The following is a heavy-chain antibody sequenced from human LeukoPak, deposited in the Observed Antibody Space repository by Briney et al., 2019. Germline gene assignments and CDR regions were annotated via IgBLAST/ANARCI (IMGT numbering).Heavy chain of an antibody. D-gene: IGHD6-13*01. J-gene: IGHJ4*02. CDR1: GGSISSSSYY. CDR3: ASNIAAAGYYFDY. CDR2: IYYSGST. V-gene: IGHV4-39*01. Sequence: SETLSLTCTVSGGSISSSSYYWGWIRQPPGKGLEWIGSIYYSGSTYYNPSLKSRVTISVDTSKNQFSLKLSSVTAADTAVYYCASNIAAAGYYFDYWGQGTLVTVSS.